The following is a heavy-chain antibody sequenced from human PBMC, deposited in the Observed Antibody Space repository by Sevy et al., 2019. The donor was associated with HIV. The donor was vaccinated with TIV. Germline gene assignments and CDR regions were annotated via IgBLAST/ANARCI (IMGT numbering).Heavy chain of an antibody. J-gene: IGHJ4*02. V-gene: IGHV1-8*01. CDR1: GYTFTSYD. CDR2: MNPNSGNT. CDR3: ARGSRIMITFGVVIVNGDDY. D-gene: IGHD3-16*02. Sequence: ASVKVSCKASGYTFTSYDINWVRQATGQGLEWMGWMNPNSGNTGYAQKFQGRVTMTRNTSISTAYMELSSLRSEDTAVYYCARGSRIMITFGVVIVNGDDYWGQGTLVTVSS.